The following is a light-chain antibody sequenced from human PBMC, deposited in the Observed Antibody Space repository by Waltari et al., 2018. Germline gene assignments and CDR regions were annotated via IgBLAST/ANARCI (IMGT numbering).Light chain of an antibody. V-gene: IGLV2-23*02. CDR1: SSDGGGYNL. CDR2: EVT. Sequence: QSALTQPASVSGSPGQSITISCTGTSSDGGGYNLVSWYQQHPGKAPKFFIYEVTKRPSGVSNRFSGSKSGNTASLTISGLQAEDEADYYCCSFAGSATSVVFGGGTKLTVL. J-gene: IGLJ2*01. CDR3: CSFAGSATSVV.